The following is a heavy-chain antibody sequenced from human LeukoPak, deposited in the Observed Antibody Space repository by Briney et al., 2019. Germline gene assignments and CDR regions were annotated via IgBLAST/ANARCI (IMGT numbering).Heavy chain of an antibody. D-gene: IGHD3-10*01. CDR1: GGSFSGYY. Sequence: SETLSLTCAVYGGSFSGYYWSWIRQPPGKGLEWIGEINHSGSTNYNPSLKSRVTISVDTSKNQFSLKLSSVTAVDTAVYYCARDSRLLWFGESYYGMDVWGQGTTVTVSS. CDR2: INHSGST. J-gene: IGHJ6*02. CDR3: ARDSRLLWFGESYYGMDV. V-gene: IGHV4-34*01.